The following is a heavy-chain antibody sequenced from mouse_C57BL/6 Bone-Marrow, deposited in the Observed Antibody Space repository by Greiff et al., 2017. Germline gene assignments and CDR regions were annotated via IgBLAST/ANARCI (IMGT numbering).Heavy chain of an antibody. D-gene: IGHD1-1*01. V-gene: IGHV1-15*01. J-gene: IGHJ2*01. CDR2: IDPETGGT. CDR1: GYTFTDYE. Sequence: VQGVESGAELVRPGASVTLSCKASGYTFTDYEMHWVKQTPVHGLEWIGAIDPETGGTAYNQKFKGKAILTADKSSSTAYMELRSLTSEDSAVYYCTRTTTVVADYWGQGTTLTVSS. CDR3: TRTTTVVADY.